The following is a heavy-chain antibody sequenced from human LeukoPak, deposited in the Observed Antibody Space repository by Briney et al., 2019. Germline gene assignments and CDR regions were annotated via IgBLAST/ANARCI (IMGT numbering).Heavy chain of an antibody. V-gene: IGHV4-34*01. J-gene: IGHJ5*02. CDR1: GGSFSGYY. CDR3: ARGPHWFDP. CDR2: INHSGST. Sequence: SETLSLTCAVYGGSFSGYYWSWIRQPPGKGLEWIGEINHSGSTNYNPSLKSRVTISVDTSKNQFSLKLSSVTAADTAVYYCARGPHWFDPWGQGTLSPSPQ.